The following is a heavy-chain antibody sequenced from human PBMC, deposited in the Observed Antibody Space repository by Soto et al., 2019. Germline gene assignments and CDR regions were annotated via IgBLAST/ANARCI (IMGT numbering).Heavy chain of an antibody. J-gene: IGHJ5*02. CDR3: TTVIPKGKWELGP. Sequence: GGSLRLSCAASGFTFSNAWMSWVRQAPGKGLEWVGRIKSKTDGGTVDYAGPVKGRFTISRDDSKNTLYVQMNSLKTEDTAVYYCTTVIPKGKWELGPWSQGTLVTVSS. CDR1: GFTFSNAW. V-gene: IGHV3-15*05. D-gene: IGHD1-26*01. CDR2: IKSKTDGGTV.